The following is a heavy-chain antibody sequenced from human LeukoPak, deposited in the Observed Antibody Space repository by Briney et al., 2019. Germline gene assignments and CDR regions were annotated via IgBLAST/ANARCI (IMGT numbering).Heavy chain of an antibody. CDR1: GGSISSYY. Sequence: SETLSLTCTVSGGSISSYYWSWIRQPAGKGLEWIGRFYTSGITNYNPSLKSRVTMSLDTSKNQFSLKLSSVTAADTAVYYCARDTEAAALDYWGQGTLVTVSS. CDR2: FYTSGIT. CDR3: ARDTEAAALDY. V-gene: IGHV4-4*07. J-gene: IGHJ4*02. D-gene: IGHD6-13*01.